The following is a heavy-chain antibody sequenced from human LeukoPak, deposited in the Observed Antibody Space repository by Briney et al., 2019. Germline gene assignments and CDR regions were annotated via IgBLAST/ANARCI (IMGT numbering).Heavy chain of an antibody. CDR1: GFTFSNAW. V-gene: IGHV3-15*01. J-gene: IGHJ4*02. D-gene: IGHD7-27*01. CDR3: AKPFRNWANFDY. CDR2: IKAKSHGGTT. Sequence: GGSLRLSCEASGFTFSNAWMSWVRQAPGKGREWGGRIKAKSHGGTTIYAAHVQGRFTISRDDSKTTLYLQMNSLRAEDTAVYYCAKPFRNWANFDYWGQGTLVPVSS.